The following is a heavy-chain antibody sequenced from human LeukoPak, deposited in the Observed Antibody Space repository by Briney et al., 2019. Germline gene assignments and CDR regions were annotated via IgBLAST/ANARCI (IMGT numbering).Heavy chain of an antibody. Sequence: GASVKVSCKVSGYTLTELSMHWVRQAPGKGLEWMGGSDPEDGETIYAQKFQGRVTMTEDTSTDTAYMELSSLRSEDTAVYYCATEIVSPQGSLDFDYWGQGTLVTVSS. CDR2: SDPEDGET. J-gene: IGHJ4*02. CDR3: ATEIVSPQGSLDFDY. D-gene: IGHD3-22*01. CDR1: GYTLTELS. V-gene: IGHV1-24*01.